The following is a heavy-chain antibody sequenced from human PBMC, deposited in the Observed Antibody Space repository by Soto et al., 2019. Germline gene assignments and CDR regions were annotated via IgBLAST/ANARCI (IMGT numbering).Heavy chain of an antibody. Sequence: ASGKVSCTAAGLTFTGYYMHGVRQAPGQGLECMGWINPNSGGTNYAQKFQGRVTMTRDTSISTAYMELSRLRSDDTAVYYCASLTGDQADYWGQGTLVTV. CDR1: GLTFTGYY. CDR3: ASLTGDQADY. J-gene: IGHJ4*02. CDR2: INPNSGGT. D-gene: IGHD7-27*01. V-gene: IGHV1-2*02.